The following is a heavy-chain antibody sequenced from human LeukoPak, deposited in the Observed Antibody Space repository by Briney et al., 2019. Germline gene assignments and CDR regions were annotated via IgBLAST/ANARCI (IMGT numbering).Heavy chain of an antibody. J-gene: IGHJ6*03. D-gene: IGHD2-15*01. Sequence: TASQTLSLTCTVSGGSISSGDYYWSWIRQPPGKGLEWLGYIYYSGSTYYNPSLKRRVTISVDTSKNQFSLKLSSVTAADTAVYYCAREFICSGGSCYSGYMDVWGKGTTVTVSS. CDR2: IYYSGST. CDR3: AREFICSGGSCYSGYMDV. V-gene: IGHV4-30-4*08. CDR1: GGSISSGDYY.